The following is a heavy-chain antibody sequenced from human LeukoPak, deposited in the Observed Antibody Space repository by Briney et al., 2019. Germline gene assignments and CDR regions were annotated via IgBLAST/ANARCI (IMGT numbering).Heavy chain of an antibody. CDR2: ISYDGSNK. CDR3: ARGADSSSWYFDY. V-gene: IGHV3-30-3*01. Sequence: GRSLRLSCAASGFTFSSYAMHWVRQAPGEGLEWVAVISYDGSNKYYADSVKGRFTISRDNSKNTLYLQMNSLRAEDTAVYYCARGADSSSWYFDYWGQGTLVTVSS. D-gene: IGHD6-13*01. CDR1: GFTFSSYA. J-gene: IGHJ4*02.